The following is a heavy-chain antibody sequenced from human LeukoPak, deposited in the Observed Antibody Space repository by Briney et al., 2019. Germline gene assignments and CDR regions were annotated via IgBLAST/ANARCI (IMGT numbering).Heavy chain of an antibody. CDR2: IYSGGIT. V-gene: IGHV3-53*01. CDR3: ASGPTAVTRSY. D-gene: IGHD4-17*01. CDR1: GFTVSSSY. Sequence: GGSLRLSCAASGFTVSSSYMSWVRQAPGKGLEWVSIIYSGGITYYADSVKGRFTMSRDNSKNMLYLQVHSLRAEDTAVYYCASGPTAVTRSYWGRGTLVTVSS. J-gene: IGHJ4*02.